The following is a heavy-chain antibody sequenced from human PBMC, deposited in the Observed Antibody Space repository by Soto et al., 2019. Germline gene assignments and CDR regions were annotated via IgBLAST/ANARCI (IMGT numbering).Heavy chain of an antibody. CDR3: TIPRGPMICP. CDR2: IKSKTDGGTT. D-gene: IGHD3-22*01. J-gene: IGHJ5*02. V-gene: IGHV3-15*01. Sequence: GGSLRLSCTASGFTFSKAWMTWVLQAPWKGLEWVGRIKSKTDGGTTDYAAPVKGRFTISRDDSKNTMYLQMNSLKTEDTAVYYCTIPRGPMICPWGQGTLVTVSS. CDR1: GFTFSKAW.